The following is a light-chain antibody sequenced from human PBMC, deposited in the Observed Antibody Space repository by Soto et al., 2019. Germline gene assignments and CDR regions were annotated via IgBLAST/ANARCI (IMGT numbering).Light chain of an antibody. CDR2: DVN. J-gene: IGLJ1*01. Sequence: QSVLTQPASVSGSPGQSITISCTGTSSDVGGYNFVSWYQQHPGKVPKLMIFDVNRRPSGVSDRFSGSKSGNTASLTISGLQAEDEGDYHCCSYTSSSTHVFGSGTKLTVL. CDR1: SSDVGGYNF. V-gene: IGLV2-14*03. CDR3: CSYTSSSTHV.